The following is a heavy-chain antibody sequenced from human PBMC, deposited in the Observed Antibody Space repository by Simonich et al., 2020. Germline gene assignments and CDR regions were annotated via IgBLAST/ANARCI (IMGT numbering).Heavy chain of an antibody. V-gene: IGHV1-2*02. CDR2: IKPNSGGT. CDR1: GYTFTGYY. CDR3: ARGALTGDYYYMDV. Sequence: QVQLVQSGAEVKKPGASVKVSCKASGYTFTGYYMHWVRQAPGQGLGWMGGIKPNSGGTNYAQKYQGRVTMTRGTSISTAYMELSRLRSDDTAVYYCARGALTGDYYYMDVWGKGNTVTVSS. D-gene: IGHD7-27*01. J-gene: IGHJ6*03.